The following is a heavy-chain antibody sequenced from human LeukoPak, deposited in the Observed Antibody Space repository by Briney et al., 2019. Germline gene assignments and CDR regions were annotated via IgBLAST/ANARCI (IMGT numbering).Heavy chain of an antibody. Sequence: SETLSLTCTVSGGSISNYYRNWIRQPAGKGLEWIGRIYTSGSTNYNPSLKSRVTMSVDTSKNQFSLELSSVTAADTAVYYCARGQQGYYYDSSGYPASFDYWGQGTLVTVSS. D-gene: IGHD3-22*01. V-gene: IGHV4-4*07. CDR3: ARGQQGYYYDSSGYPASFDY. CDR2: IYTSGST. CDR1: GGSISNYY. J-gene: IGHJ4*02.